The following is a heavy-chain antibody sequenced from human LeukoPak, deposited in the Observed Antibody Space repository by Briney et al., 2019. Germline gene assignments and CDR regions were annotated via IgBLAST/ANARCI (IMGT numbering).Heavy chain of an antibody. D-gene: IGHD5-12*01. CDR2: IYPGDSDT. CDR1: GYSFTSYW. V-gene: IGHV5-51*01. J-gene: IGHJ4*02. Sequence: GESLKISCKGSGYSFTSYWISWVRQMPGKGLEWMGIIYPGDSDTRYSPSFQGQVTISVDKTISTAYLQWTSLKASDTAMYYCARQGSGYYQDYWGQGTLVTVSS. CDR3: ARQGSGYYQDY.